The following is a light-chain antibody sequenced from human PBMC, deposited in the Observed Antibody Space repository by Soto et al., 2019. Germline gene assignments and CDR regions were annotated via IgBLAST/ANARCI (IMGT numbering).Light chain of an antibody. CDR2: DVS. J-gene: IGLJ2*01. V-gene: IGLV2-14*01. CDR1: SSDVGGYNY. Sequence: QSALTQPPSVSGYPGQSITISCTGTSSDVGGYNYVSWYQQHPGKAPKLMIYDVSNRPSGVCNRGSGSKSGNTASLTISGLQAEDEADYYCSSYTSSSTLVFGGGTKVTVL. CDR3: SSYTSSSTLV.